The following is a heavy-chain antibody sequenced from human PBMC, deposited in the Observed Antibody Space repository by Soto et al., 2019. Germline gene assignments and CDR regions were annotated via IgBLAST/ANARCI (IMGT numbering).Heavy chain of an antibody. CDR1: GFIFANYG. J-gene: IGHJ6*02. V-gene: IGHV3-30*18. CDR3: AKARGANNWANYYGLDV. Sequence: QEQLVESGGGVVQPGRSLRLSCAASGFIFANYGMHWVRQAPGKGLEWVALITYEGSNTYYADAVKGRFTISRDNAKNMVSLQMDSLRAEDTAVYYCAKARGANNWANYYGLDVWGQGTTVTVSS. CDR2: ITYEGSNT. D-gene: IGHD1-1*01.